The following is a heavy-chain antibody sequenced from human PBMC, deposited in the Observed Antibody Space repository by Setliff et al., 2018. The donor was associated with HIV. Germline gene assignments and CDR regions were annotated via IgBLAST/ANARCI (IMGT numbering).Heavy chain of an antibody. CDR3: AGDSGYPSNWFDP. CDR1: GGSISSYY. V-gene: IGHV4-59*12. J-gene: IGHJ5*02. CDR2: IYYSGST. Sequence: SETLSLTCTVSGGSISSYYWSWIRQPPGKGLEWIGYIYYSGSTNYNPSLKSRVTILVDSSTNQFSLKLTSVTAADTAMYFCAGDSGYPSNWFDPWGQGILVTVSS. D-gene: IGHD3-22*01.